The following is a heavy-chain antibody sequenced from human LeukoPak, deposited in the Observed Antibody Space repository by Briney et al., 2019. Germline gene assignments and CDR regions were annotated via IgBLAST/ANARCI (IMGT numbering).Heavy chain of an antibody. D-gene: IGHD1-7*01. CDR1: GVSISRYY. Sequence: PSETLSLTCTVFGVSISRYYWSWIRQPPGKELELIAYIYYSGSTNYNPSLKSRVTISVDTSKNQFSLKLSSVTAADTAVYYCARETVTGTTGFDYWGQGTLVTVSS. V-gene: IGHV4-59*01. J-gene: IGHJ4*02. CDR2: IYYSGST. CDR3: ARETVTGTTGFDY.